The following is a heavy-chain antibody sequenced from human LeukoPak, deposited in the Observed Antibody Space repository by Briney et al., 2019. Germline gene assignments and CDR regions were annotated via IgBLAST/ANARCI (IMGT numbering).Heavy chain of an antibody. Sequence: GGSLRLSCAASGFTFDDYAMHWVRQAPGKGLEWVSGISWNSGSIGYADSVKGRFTIPRDNAKNSLYLQMNSLRAEDTALYYCAKAYFPLYSSSWYVGDFFDYWGQGTLVTVSS. CDR3: AKAYFPLYSSSWYVGDFFDY. V-gene: IGHV3-9*01. CDR2: ISWNSGSI. J-gene: IGHJ4*02. CDR1: GFTFDDYA. D-gene: IGHD6-13*01.